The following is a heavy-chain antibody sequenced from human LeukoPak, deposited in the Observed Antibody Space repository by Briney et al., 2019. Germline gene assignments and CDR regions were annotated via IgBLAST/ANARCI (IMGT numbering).Heavy chain of an antibody. V-gene: IGHV4-34*01. CDR1: GGSFSGYY. CDR3: ALSIAAPQYYFDY. D-gene: IGHD6-6*01. J-gene: IGHJ4*02. CDR2: INHSGST. Sequence: TPSETLSLTCAVYGGSFSGYYWSWIRQPPGKGLEWIGEINHSGSTNYNPSLKSRVTISVDTSKNQFSLKLSSVTAADTAVYYCALSIAAPQYYFDYWGQGTLVTVSS.